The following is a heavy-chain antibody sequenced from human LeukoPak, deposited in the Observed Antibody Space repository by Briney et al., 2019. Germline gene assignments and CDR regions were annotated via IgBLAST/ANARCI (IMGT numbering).Heavy chain of an antibody. D-gene: IGHD4-17*01. CDR3: ARARTTRGFDY. J-gene: IGHJ4*02. V-gene: IGHV3-33*01. CDR2: IWYDGSNK. Sequence: GRSLRLSCAASGFAFNSYGIHWVRQAPGKGLEWVAFIWYDGSNKYYADSVKGRFTISRDNSKNTLYLQMNSLRAEDTAVYYCARARTTRGFDYWGQGTLVTVSS. CDR1: GFAFNSYG.